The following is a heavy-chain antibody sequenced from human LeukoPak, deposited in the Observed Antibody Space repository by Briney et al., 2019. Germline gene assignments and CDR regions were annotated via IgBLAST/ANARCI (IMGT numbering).Heavy chain of an antibody. CDR1: GYSIGSGYF. CDR3: ARESSRYCSGGTCYNWFDP. J-gene: IGHJ5*02. CDR2: IYHSGST. D-gene: IGHD2-15*01. Sequence: SETLSLTCTVSGYSIGSGYFWGWIRQPPGKGLEWIASIYHSGSTTYNPSLKSRVTISVDTSKNQFTLKLSSVTSADTAVYYCARESSRYCSGGTCYNWFDPWGQGTLVTVSS. V-gene: IGHV4-38-2*02.